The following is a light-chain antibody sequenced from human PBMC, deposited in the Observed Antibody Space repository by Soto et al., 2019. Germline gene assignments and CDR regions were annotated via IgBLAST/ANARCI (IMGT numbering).Light chain of an antibody. CDR2: AAS. CDR3: QKYDSAPLT. Sequence: IQMTQSPSSLSAFVGDRVTITCRASQGIDSNLAWYQQNAGKAPKLLIYAASTLQSGVRSRFSGSGSGTEFTLIISSLQPADVATYFCQKYDSAPLTFGGGTKVDIK. V-gene: IGKV1-27*01. J-gene: IGKJ4*01. CDR1: QGIDSN.